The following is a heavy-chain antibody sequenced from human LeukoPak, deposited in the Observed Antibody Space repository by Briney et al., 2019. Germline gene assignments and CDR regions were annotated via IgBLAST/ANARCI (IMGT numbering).Heavy chain of an antibody. CDR3: ARDNYDFWSGYYTGDYFDY. D-gene: IGHD3-3*01. J-gene: IGHJ4*02. CDR2: IYTSGST. CDR1: GGSISSYY. V-gene: IGHV4-4*07. Sequence: PSETLSLTCTVSGGSISSYYWSWIRQPAGKGLEWIGRIYTSGSTNYNPSLKSRVTMSVDTSKNQFSLKLSSVTAADTAVYYCARDNYDFWSGYYTGDYFDYWGQGTLDTVSS.